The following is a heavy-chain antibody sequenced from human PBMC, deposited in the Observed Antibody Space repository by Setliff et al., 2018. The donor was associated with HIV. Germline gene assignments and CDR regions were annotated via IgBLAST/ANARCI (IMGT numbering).Heavy chain of an antibody. D-gene: IGHD3-10*02. CDR1: GDSTSSSPYY. V-gene: IGHV4-39*01. J-gene: IGHJ5*02. CDR3: AKCSGTWDYNWFDP. Sequence: PSETLSLTCTVFGDSTSSSPYYWAWFRRPPGQGLEWVASLYYDGRFYHSPSLRGRVSISVDRSTNQVFLQLTSVTARDTAIYYCAKCSGTWDYNWFDPWGPGTLVTVSS. CDR2: LYYDGRF.